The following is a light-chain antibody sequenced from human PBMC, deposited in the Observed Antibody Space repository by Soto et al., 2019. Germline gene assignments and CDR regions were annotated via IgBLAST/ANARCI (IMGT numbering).Light chain of an antibody. CDR2: DAS. J-gene: IGKJ1*01. Sequence: VLTQSPATLSLSPGQGATLSCRARHSVSSYLACYQQKPGQAPRLLVYDASNRATGIPARFSGSGSGTDFTLTSSSLEPEDFAVYYCQQRSNSPTFGQGTKVDI. CDR3: QQRSNSPT. V-gene: IGKV3-11*01. CDR1: HSVSSY.